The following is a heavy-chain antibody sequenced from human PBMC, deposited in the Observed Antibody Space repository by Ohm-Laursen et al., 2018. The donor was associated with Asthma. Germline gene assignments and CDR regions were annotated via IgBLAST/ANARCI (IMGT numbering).Heavy chain of an antibody. V-gene: IGHV4-61*01. CDR3: ARDLIDYGGNSGWFDP. CDR1: GGSVSSGSYY. Sequence: SETLSLTCTVSGGSVSSGSYYWSWIRQPPGKGLEWIGYIYYSGSTNYNPSLKSRVTISVDTSKNQFSLKLSSVTAADTAVYYCARDLIDYGGNSGWFDPWGQGTLVTVSS. D-gene: IGHD4-23*01. CDR2: IYYSGST. J-gene: IGHJ5*02.